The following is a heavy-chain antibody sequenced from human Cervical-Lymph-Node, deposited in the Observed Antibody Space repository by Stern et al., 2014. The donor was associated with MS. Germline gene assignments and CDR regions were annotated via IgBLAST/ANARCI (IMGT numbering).Heavy chain of an antibody. J-gene: IGHJ6*02. CDR3: ARASTTANNYYDGVDV. CDR1: GYTFPDYY. CDR2: INPNNGGT. Sequence: VQLVQSGAEVKNPGASVKVSCKASGYTFPDYYMQWMRQDPGQGLEWLGCINPNNGGTKSEQKFQGWVPVTRDTSTSTAYMELSRLRSDDTAIYYCARASTTANNYYDGVDVWGQGTTVTVTS. D-gene: IGHD1-1*01. V-gene: IGHV1-2*04.